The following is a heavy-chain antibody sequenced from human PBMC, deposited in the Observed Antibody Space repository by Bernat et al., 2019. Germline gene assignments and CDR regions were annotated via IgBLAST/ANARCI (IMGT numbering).Heavy chain of an antibody. CDR3: AREGEGIAVAVVWRQSDY. Sequence: EVQLVESGGGSVQPGGSLRLSCVASGFTFSSYHMNWVRQAPGKGLEWVSYISPTSTIYYADSVKGRFTISRDNAKNSLYLQMNSLRDEDTAVYYCAREGEGIAVAVVWRQSDYWGQGTLVTV. V-gene: IGHV3-48*02. CDR2: ISPTSTI. CDR1: GFTFSSYH. J-gene: IGHJ4*02. D-gene: IGHD6-19*01.